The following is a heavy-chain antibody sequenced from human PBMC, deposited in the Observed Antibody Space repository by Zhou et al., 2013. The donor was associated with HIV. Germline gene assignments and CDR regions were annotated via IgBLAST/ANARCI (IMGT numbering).Heavy chain of an antibody. J-gene: IGHJ4*02. V-gene: IGHV1-69*12. Sequence: VQLVQSGTEVKKPGSSVKISCRASGGTFSSYAITWVRQAPGQGLEWMGGITPIFGTANYAQKFQGRVAITAAESTSTAYMELSSLRSEDTAVYYCARGLRNSWENHGDDYWGQGTLVTVSS. D-gene: IGHD5-12*01. CDR3: ARGLRNSWENHGDDY. CDR1: GGTFSSYA. CDR2: ITPIFGTA.